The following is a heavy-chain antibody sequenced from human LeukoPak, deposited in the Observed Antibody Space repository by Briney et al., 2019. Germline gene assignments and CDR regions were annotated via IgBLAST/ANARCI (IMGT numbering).Heavy chain of an antibody. CDR1: GFTVSTNY. CDR2: MYTDGGT. Sequence: GGSLRLSCAVSGFTVSTNYMSWVRQAAGKGLEWVSLMYTDGGTLYADSVKGRFTISRDSSKNTLFLQMNSLRAEDTAAYYCARHYSNSLYYYYGLDVWGQGTTVTVSS. V-gene: IGHV3-66*04. CDR3: ARHYSNSLYYYYGLDV. D-gene: IGHD4-11*01. J-gene: IGHJ6*02.